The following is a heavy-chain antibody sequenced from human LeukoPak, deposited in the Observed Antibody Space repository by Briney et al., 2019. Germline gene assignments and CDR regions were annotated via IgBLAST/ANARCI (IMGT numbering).Heavy chain of an antibody. CDR2: IIPIFGTA. CDR1: GGTFSSYA. J-gene: IGHJ4*02. D-gene: IGHD2-2*01. Sequence: SVKVSCKASGGTFSSYAISWVRQAPGQGLEWMGGIIPIFGTANYAQKFQGRVTITTDESTSTAYMELSSLRSEDTAVYYCARGAYCSSTSCRLDYWGQGTLVTVSS. V-gene: IGHV1-69*05. CDR3: ARGAYCSSTSCRLDY.